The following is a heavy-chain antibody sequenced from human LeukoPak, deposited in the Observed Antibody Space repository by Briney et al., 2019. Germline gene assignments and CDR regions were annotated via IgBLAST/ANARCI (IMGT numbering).Heavy chain of an antibody. CDR1: GGSITGSSFY. Sequence: PETLCLTCSVSGGSITGSSFYWGWIRQPPGKGLEWIGNIYYSGSTYYSASLKSRVTISLDTSKNHFSLKVTSVTAADTAVYYCARGSYDVLTGYSTLGEYWGQGTLLTVSS. J-gene: IGHJ4*02. CDR2: IYYSGST. V-gene: IGHV4-39*02. CDR3: ARGSYDVLTGYSTLGEY. D-gene: IGHD3-9*01.